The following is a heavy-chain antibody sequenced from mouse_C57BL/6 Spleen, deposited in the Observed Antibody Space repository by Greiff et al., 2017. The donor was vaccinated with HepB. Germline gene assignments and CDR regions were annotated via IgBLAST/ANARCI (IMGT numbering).Heavy chain of an antibody. Sequence: VQLQQSGPELVKPGASVKMSCKASGYTFTDYNMHWVKQSHGKSLEWIGYINPNNGGTSYNQKFKGKATLTVNKSSSTAYMELRSLTSEDSAVYYCARCYYGSSPWFAYWGQGTLVTVSA. CDR1: GYTFTDYN. V-gene: IGHV1-22*01. D-gene: IGHD1-1*01. CDR2: INPNNGGT. CDR3: ARCYYGSSPWFAY. J-gene: IGHJ3*01.